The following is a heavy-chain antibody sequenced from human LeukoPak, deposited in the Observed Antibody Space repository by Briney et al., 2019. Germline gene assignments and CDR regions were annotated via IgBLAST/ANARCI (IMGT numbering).Heavy chain of an antibody. Sequence: PSQTLSLTCTDPGGSFSSGTYYWSWIRQPAGKGLEWIVRIYTSGSTNSNPSLRSRVTISVDTSKNQFSLKLSSVAAADTAVYYCARGPKGIAVAGTTAFDIWGQGTMVTVSS. V-gene: IGHV4-61*02. CDR3: ARGPKGIAVAGTTAFDI. D-gene: IGHD6-19*01. J-gene: IGHJ3*02. CDR1: GGSFSSGTYY. CDR2: IYTSGST.